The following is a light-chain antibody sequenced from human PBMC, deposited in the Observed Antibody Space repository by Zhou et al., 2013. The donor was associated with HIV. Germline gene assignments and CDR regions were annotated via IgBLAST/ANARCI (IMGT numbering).Light chain of an antibody. J-gene: IGKJ1*01. CDR1: QDIGYY. V-gene: IGKV1-27*01. Sequence: DILMTQSPPSLSASVGDRVTITCRASQDIGYYLDWYQQKPGKVPRLLIYTASILLSGVPSRFSGMGSGTDFTLTISSLQPEDVATYYCQKCDSAPRTFGPGTKVEIK. CDR3: QKCDSAPRT. CDR2: TAS.